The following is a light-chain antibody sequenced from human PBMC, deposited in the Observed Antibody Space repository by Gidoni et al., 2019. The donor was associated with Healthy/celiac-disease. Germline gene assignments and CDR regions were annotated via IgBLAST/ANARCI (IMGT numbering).Light chain of an antibody. V-gene: IGLV3-1*01. J-gene: IGLJ2*01. CDR3: QAWDSSSGVV. Sequence: SYELTQPPSVSVSPGPTVSIPCSGDKLWDKYACWYQQKPGQSPVLVIYQDSKRPSGIPERFSGSNSGNTATLTISGTQAMDEADYYCQAWDSSSGVVFGGGTKLTVL. CDR1: KLWDKY. CDR2: QDS.